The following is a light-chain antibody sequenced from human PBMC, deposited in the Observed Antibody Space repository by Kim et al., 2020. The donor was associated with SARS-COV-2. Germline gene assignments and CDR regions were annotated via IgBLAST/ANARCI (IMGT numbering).Light chain of an antibody. V-gene: IGKV3-15*01. Sequence: EIVMTQSPATLSVSPGERATLSCRASQSVSNNLAWYQQKPGQAPRLLIYGASTRATGIPARFSGSGSGTEFTLTVSSLQSEDFAVYYCQEYNNWTPWTFGQETKVDIK. CDR1: QSVSNN. J-gene: IGKJ1*01. CDR3: QEYNNWTPWT. CDR2: GAS.